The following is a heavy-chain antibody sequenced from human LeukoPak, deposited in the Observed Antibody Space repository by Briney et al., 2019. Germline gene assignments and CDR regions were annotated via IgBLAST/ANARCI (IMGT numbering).Heavy chain of an antibody. V-gene: IGHV3-30-3*01. CDR2: ISYGGSNK. Sequence: PGRSLRLSCAASGFTFSSYAMHWVRQAPGKGLEWVAVISYGGSNKYYADSVKGRFTISRDNSKNTLYLQMNSLRAEDTAVYYCARAFYYYDSSGYCGYWGQGTLVTVSS. CDR3: ARAFYYYDSSGYCGY. CDR1: GFTFSSYA. D-gene: IGHD3-22*01. J-gene: IGHJ4*02.